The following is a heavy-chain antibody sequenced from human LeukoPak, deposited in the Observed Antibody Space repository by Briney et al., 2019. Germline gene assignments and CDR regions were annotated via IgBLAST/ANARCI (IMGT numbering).Heavy chain of an antibody. CDR3: ARDGGDYPRAFDI. V-gene: IGHV1-69*13. D-gene: IGHD4-17*01. J-gene: IGHJ3*02. CDR1: GGTFSSYA. CDR2: IIPIFGTA. Sequence: SVKVSCKASGGTFSSYAISWVRQAPGQGLEWMGRIIPIFGTANYAQKFQGRVTITADESTSTAYMELSSLRSEDTAVYYCARDGGDYPRAFDIWGQGTMVTVSS.